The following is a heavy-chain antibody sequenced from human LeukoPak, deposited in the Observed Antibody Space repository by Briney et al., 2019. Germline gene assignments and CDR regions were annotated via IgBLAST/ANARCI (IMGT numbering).Heavy chain of an antibody. D-gene: IGHD3-22*01. Sequence: ASVKVSFKASGYTFTGYYMHWVRQAPGQGLEWMGWINPNSGGTNYAQKFQGRVTMTRDTSISTAYMELSRLRSDDTAVYYCARATYYYDSSGYSAFDIWGQGTMVTVSS. CDR1: GYTFTGYY. V-gene: IGHV1-2*02. CDR2: INPNSGGT. J-gene: IGHJ3*02. CDR3: ARATYYYDSSGYSAFDI.